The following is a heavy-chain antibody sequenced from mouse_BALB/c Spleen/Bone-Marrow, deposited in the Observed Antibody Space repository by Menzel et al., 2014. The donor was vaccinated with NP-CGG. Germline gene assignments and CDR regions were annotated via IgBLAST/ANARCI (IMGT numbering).Heavy chain of an antibody. J-gene: IGHJ3*01. CDR1: GYTFTSYW. V-gene: IGHV1-7*01. CDR3: ARPRFAY. CDR2: ITPSTGYI. Sequence: VKLVESGAELAKPGASVKMSCKASGYTFTSYWMHWIKRRPGQGLEWIGYITPSTGYIEYNQKFKDKATLTADKSSSTAYMQLSSLTSEDSAVYYCARPRFAYWGQGTLVTVSA.